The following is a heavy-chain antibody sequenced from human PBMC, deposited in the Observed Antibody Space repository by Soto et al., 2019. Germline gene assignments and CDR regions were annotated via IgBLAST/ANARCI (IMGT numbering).Heavy chain of an antibody. V-gene: IGHV4-34*01. D-gene: IGHD3-9*01. CDR2: INHSGST. Sequence: PSETLSLTCAVYGGSFSGYYWSWIRQPPGKGLEWIGEINHSGSTNYNPSLKSRVTISVDTSKNQFSLKLSSVTAADTAVYYCARGALRYFDWFPNPYYFDYWGQGTLVTVS. CDR1: GGSFSGYY. CDR3: ARGALRYFDWFPNPYYFDY. J-gene: IGHJ4*02.